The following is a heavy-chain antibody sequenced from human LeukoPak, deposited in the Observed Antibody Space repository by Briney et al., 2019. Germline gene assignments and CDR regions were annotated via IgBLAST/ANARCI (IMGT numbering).Heavy chain of an antibody. V-gene: IGHV3-15*01. CDR2: IKAKAHGGTI. CDR3: TTDGVGVEGATYDN. J-gene: IGHJ4*02. Sequence: PGGSLRLSCAASRFTFINAWMAWVRQAPGKGLEWVGRIKAKAHGGTIEYAAPVKGRFTISRDDSKNTLYLQMNSLKTEDTAVYYCTTDGVGVEGATYDNWGQGTPVTVSS. D-gene: IGHD1-26*01. CDR1: RFTFINAW.